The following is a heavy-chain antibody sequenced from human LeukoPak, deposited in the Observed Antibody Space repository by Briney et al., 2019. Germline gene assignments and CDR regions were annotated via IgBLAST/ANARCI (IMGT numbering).Heavy chain of an antibody. CDR1: GGSISSSNW. V-gene: IGHV4-4*02. CDR2: IYHSGST. CDR3: ARDYYDILTGRYFDL. J-gene: IGHJ2*01. Sequence: SETLSLTCAVSGGSISSSNWWSWVRQPPGKGLEWIGEIYHSGSTNFNPSLKSRVTISVDKSKNQFSLKLSSVTAADTAVYYCARDYYDILTGRYFDLWGRGTLVTVSS. D-gene: IGHD3-9*01.